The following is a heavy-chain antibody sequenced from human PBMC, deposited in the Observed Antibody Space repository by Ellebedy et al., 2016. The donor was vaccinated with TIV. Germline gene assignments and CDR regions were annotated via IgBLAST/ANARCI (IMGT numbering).Heavy chain of an antibody. J-gene: IGHJ6*02. Sequence: PGGSLRLSCAASGFTFSSYALHWVRQAPGKGLEWVAVISHDGSNKYYADSVKGRFTISRDNSKNTLYLQMNSLRAEDTAVYYCARVNSRGNYYYYGMDVWGQGTTVTVSS. CDR3: ARVNSRGNYYYYGMDV. CDR2: ISHDGSNK. D-gene: IGHD2/OR15-2a*01. CDR1: GFTFSSYA. V-gene: IGHV3-30-3*01.